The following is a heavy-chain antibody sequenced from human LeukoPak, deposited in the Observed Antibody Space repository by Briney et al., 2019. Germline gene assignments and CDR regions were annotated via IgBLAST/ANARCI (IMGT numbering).Heavy chain of an antibody. J-gene: IGHJ4*02. V-gene: IGHV6-1*01. Sequence: SETLSLTCAISGDSVSSNSVGWNWIRQSPSRGLEWLVRTYYVSNWYTDYALSVKSRIIIDPDTSKNQFSLQLSSVTPEDTAVYGCTREVAVAGPFDYWGQGILVTVSS. CDR2: TYYVSNWYT. CDR3: TREVAVAGPFDY. D-gene: IGHD6-19*01. CDR1: GDSVSSNSVG.